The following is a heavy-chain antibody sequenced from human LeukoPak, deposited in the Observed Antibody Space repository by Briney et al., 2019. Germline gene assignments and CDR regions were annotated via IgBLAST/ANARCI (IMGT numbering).Heavy chain of an antibody. V-gene: IGHV3-30*04. J-gene: IGHJ4*02. Sequence: GGSLRLSCAASGFTFSSFAMHWVRQAPGKGLEWVAVISYDGSNKYHADSVKGRFTISRDNSKNTLYLQMNSLRAEDTAVYYCARGPRRPISAAGTPSADRHFDYWGQGTLVTVSS. CDR3: ARGPRRPISAAGTPSADRHFDY. CDR1: GFTFSSFA. D-gene: IGHD6-13*01. CDR2: ISYDGSNK.